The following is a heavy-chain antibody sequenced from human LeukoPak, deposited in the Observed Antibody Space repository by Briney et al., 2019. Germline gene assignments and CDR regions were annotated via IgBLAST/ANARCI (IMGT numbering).Heavy chain of an antibody. CDR1: GFTFSTYA. CDR3: ARDRVVVVPAALYYYYYMDV. V-gene: IGHV3-30-3*01. J-gene: IGHJ6*03. CDR2: ISHDGNNK. D-gene: IGHD2-2*01. Sequence: GGSLRLSCAASGFTFSTYAMSWVRQAPGKGLEWVAVISHDGNNKYYADSVKGRFTISRDNSKNTLYLQMSSLRAEDTAVYYCARDRVVVVPAALYYYYYMDVWGKGTTVTVSS.